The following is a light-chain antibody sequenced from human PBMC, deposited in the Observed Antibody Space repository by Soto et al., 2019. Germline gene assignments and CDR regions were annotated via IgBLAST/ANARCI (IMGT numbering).Light chain of an antibody. CDR1: SSDVGGYNF. CDR2: EVS. V-gene: IGLV2-14*03. J-gene: IGLJ1*01. Sequence: QSVLTQPASVFGSPGQSITISCTGTSSDVGGYNFVSWCQQHPGKAPKLMIYEVSNRPSGVSNRFSGSKSGNTASLTISGLQPEDEADYYCSSYTTSSTVVFXTGTKVTVL. CDR3: SSYTTSSTVV.